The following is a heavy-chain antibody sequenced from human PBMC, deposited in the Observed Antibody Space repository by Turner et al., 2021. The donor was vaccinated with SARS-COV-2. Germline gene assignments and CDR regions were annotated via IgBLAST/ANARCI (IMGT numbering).Heavy chain of an antibody. CDR2: INSDGSST. CDR3: ARDHIGVYYAMDV. Sequence: EVQLVESGGGLVQPGGSLSLSCSASGFTFSSYWMHWVRQAPGKGLVWVSRINSDGSSTSYADSVKGRFTISRDNAKNTLYLQMNSLRAEDTAVYYCARDHIGVYYAMDVWGQGTTVTVSS. J-gene: IGHJ6*02. D-gene: IGHD3-10*01. CDR1: GFTFSSYW. V-gene: IGHV3-74*01.